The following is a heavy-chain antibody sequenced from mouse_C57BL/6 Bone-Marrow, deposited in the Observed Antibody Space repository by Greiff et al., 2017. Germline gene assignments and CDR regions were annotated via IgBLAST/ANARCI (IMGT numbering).Heavy chain of an antibody. V-gene: IGHV3-8*01. CDR1: GYSITSDY. Sequence: EVKLVESGPGLAKPSQTLSLTCSVTGYSITSDYWNWIRKFPGNKLEYMGYISYSGSTYYNPSLKSRISITPDTSTNQYYLQLHSVTTNATATYDCARSGVDYGPNGYAMDYWGQGTSVTVSS. CDR3: ARSGVDYGPNGYAMDY. D-gene: IGHD2-4*01. CDR2: ISYSGST. J-gene: IGHJ4*01.